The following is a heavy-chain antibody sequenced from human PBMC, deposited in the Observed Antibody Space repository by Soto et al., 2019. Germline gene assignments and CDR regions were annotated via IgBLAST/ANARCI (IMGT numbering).Heavy chain of an antibody. CDR3: ARDRGGYGVFDY. Sequence: GPGPASETLSLTCSVSSGSIGSGCYDWDWSRQPPGKGLEWIGYIYHSGGTYSSPSLRSRVTISVDTSKNQFSLKLTSVTAADTAVYYCARDRGGYGVFDYWGQGTLVTVSS. D-gene: IGHD5-12*01. J-gene: IGHJ4*02. CDR2: IYHSGGT. V-gene: IGHV4-31*03. CDR1: SGSIGSGCYD.